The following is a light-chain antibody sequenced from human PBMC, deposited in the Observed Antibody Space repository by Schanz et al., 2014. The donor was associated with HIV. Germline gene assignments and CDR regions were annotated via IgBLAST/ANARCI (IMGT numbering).Light chain of an antibody. J-gene: IGLJ2*01. V-gene: IGLV2-14*03. CDR1: SSDVGNYNY. Sequence: QSALTQPASVSGSPGQSITISCTGTSSDVGNYNYVSWYRQHPGKAPKLMIYDVSYRPSGVSNRFSGSKSGNTASLTISGLQAEDEADYYCTSYTSSNVIFGGGTKLTVL. CDR3: TSYTSSNVI. CDR2: DVS.